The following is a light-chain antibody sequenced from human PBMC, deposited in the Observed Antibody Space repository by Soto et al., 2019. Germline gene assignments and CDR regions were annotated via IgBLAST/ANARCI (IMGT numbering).Light chain of an antibody. CDR3: QKYESSWT. CDR2: GAS. J-gene: IGKJ1*01. V-gene: IGKV3-20*01. CDR1: QSISSTF. Sequence: EIVLTQSPGTLSLSPGEGATLSCRASQSISSTFLAWYQHKPGQAPRVLIYGASRRAAGIPDRFSGSGSGTDFTLTISRLEPEDFAVYYCQKYESSWTFGQGTKVEVK.